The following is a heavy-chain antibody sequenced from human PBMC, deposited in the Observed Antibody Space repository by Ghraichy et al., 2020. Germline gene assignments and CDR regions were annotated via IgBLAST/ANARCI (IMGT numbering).Heavy chain of an antibody. D-gene: IGHD3-3*01. CDR3: ARHPQYYDFWSGYYFYGMDV. CDR1: GFSLSTSGMC. V-gene: IGHV2-70*01. J-gene: IGHJ6*02. CDR2: IDWDDDK. Sequence: SGPTLVKPTQTLTLTCTFSGFSLSTSGMCVSWIRQPPGKALEWLALIDWDDDKYYSTSLKTRLTISKDTSKNQVVLTMTNMDPVETATYYCARHPQYYDFWSGYYFYGMDVWGQGTTVTVSS.